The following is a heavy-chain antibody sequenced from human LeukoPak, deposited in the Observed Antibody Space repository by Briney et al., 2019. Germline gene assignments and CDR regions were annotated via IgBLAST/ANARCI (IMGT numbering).Heavy chain of an antibody. J-gene: IGHJ4*02. V-gene: IGHV3-30*03. Sequence: GGSLRLSCAASGFTFSSYGMSWVRQAPGKGLEWVAIISYDGSNEYYADSVKGRFTISRDNSKNTLYLQMNSLRAADTAVYYCARDKGISYLSSFDYWGQGTLVTVSS. CDR1: GFTFSSYG. CDR3: ARDKGISYLSSFDY. D-gene: IGHD6-6*01. CDR2: ISYDGSNE.